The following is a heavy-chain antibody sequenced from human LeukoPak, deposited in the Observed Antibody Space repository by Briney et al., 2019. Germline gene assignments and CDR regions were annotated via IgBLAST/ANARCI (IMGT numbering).Heavy chain of an antibody. J-gene: IGHJ6*02. CDR1: GLTFNSYS. CDR2: ISSSSSYI. V-gene: IGHV3-21*01. D-gene: IGHD2-15*01. CDR3: ARYCSGGSCYHRDYYGMDV. Sequence: PGGSLRLSCAASGLTFNSYSMNRVRQAPGKGLEWVSSISSSSSYIYYADSVKGRFTISRDNAKNSLYLQMNSLRAEDTAVYYCARYCSGGSCYHRDYYGMDVWGQGTTVTVSS.